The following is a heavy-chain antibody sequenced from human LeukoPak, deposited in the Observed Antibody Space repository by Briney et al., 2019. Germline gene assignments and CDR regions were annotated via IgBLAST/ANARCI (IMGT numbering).Heavy chain of an antibody. CDR1: GYSFTSQD. D-gene: IGHD2-2*02. Sequence: ASVKVSCKTSGYSFTSQDMHWVRQAPGQRLEWVGCISPDNGNAQYSQEFQGRVTITRDTSARTAYMELSSLRSEDMAVYYCTLYNYWGQGTLVTVSS. V-gene: IGHV1-3*03. CDR3: TLYNY. CDR2: ISPDNGNA. J-gene: IGHJ4*02.